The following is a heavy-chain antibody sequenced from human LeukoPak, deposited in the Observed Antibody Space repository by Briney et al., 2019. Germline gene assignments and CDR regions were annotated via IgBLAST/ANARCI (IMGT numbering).Heavy chain of an antibody. CDR2: IKQDGSEK. V-gene: IGHV3-7*01. CDR1: GFTFSSYW. J-gene: IGHJ4*02. D-gene: IGHD1-1*01. CDR3: ARDGTGTTSDQPFDY. Sequence: GGSLRLSCAASGFTFSSYWMSWVRQAPGKGLEWVANIKQDGSEKYYVDSMKGRFTISRDNAKNSLYLQMNSLRAEDTAVYYCARDGTGTTSDQPFDYWGQGTLVTVSS.